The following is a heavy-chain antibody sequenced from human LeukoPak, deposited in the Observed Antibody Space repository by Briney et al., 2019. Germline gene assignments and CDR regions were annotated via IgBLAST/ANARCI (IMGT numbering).Heavy chain of an antibody. V-gene: IGHV4-59*01. CDR3: ATHPPKVCTGGSCTDY. CDR1: GGSISSYS. D-gene: IGHD2-15*01. Sequence: SETLSLTCTVSGGSISSYSWSWIRQPPGKGLEWIGYIYYSGSTNYNPSLKSRVTISVDMSKNQFSLKLSSVTAADMAVYYCATHPPKVCTGGSCTDYWGQGTLVTVSS. J-gene: IGHJ4*02. CDR2: IYYSGST.